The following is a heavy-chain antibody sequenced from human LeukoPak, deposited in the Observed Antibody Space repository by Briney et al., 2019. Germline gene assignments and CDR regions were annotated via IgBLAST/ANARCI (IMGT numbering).Heavy chain of an antibody. Sequence: GGSLRLSCAASGFTFSSYSMNWVRQAPGKGLEWVSYISSSSSTIYYADSVKGRFTISRDNAKNSLYLQMNSLRAEDTAVYYCARVNKAVTSYYFDYWGQGTLVTVSS. CDR1: GFTFSSYS. D-gene: IGHD4-17*01. CDR3: ARVNKAVTSYYFDY. V-gene: IGHV3-48*01. J-gene: IGHJ4*02. CDR2: ISSSSSTI.